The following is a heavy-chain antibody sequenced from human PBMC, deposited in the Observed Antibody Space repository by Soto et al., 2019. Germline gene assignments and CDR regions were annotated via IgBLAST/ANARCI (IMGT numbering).Heavy chain of an antibody. CDR2: IKQGGSEK. CDR3: ARPSSSWDPLDY. J-gene: IGHJ4*02. D-gene: IGHD6-13*01. V-gene: IGHV3-7*01. CDR1: GFTFSSYW. Sequence: PGGSLRLSCAASGFTFSSYWMSWVRQAPGKGLEWVANIKQGGSEKYYVDSVKGRFTISRDNANNSMYLQMNSRRAEDTAVYYCARPSSSWDPLDYWGQGTLVTVSS.